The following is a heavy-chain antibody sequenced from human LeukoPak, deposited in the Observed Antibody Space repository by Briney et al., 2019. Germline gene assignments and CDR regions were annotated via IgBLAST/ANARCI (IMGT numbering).Heavy chain of an antibody. CDR1: GFTFSTYA. V-gene: IGHV3-23*01. CDR3: ARIDYYGSGNYPPVGFFGY. CDR2: ISGSGGST. D-gene: IGHD3-10*01. J-gene: IGHJ4*02. Sequence: PGGSLRLSCAASGFTFSTYAMSWVRQAPGKGLEWVSGISGSGGSTYYADSVKGRFTISRDNSKNTLYLQMNSLRGEDTAVYYCARIDYYGSGNYPPVGFFGYWGQGTLVTVSS.